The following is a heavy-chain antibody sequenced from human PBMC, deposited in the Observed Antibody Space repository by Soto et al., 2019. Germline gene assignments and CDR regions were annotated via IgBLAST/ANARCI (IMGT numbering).Heavy chain of an antibody. D-gene: IGHD2-2*01. V-gene: IGHV3-30*18. J-gene: IGHJ6*01. CDR1: EFTFTIQA. CDR2: ISYDEIDK. CDR3: AKDSGYQLPDNYFYYGLDV. Sequence: WGSLLLSCASSEFTFTIQAMDWVRQTPGKGLEWVAAISYDEIDKKYASSVKGRFTVSRDNVKNTLSLQMNSLRPEDTAVYYCAKDSGYQLPDNYFYYGLDVWGQGTPVTVSS.